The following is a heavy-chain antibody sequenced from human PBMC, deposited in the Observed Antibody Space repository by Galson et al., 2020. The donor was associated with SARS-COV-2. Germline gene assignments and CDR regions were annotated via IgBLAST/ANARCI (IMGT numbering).Heavy chain of an antibody. CDR3: AADSSSWGIYYFYGMDV. CDR2: IVVGSGNT. J-gene: IGHJ6*02. CDR1: GFTFTSSA. V-gene: IGHV1-58*01. Sequence: SVKVSCKASGFTFTSSAVQWVRQARGQRLEWLGWIVVGSGNTNYAQKFQERVTITRDMSTSTAYMELSSLTSEDTAVYYCAADSSSWGIYYFYGMDVWGQGTTVTVSS. D-gene: IGHD6-13*01.